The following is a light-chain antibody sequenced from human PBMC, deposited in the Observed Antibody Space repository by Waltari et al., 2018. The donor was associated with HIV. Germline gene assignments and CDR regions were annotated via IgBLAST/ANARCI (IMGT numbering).Light chain of an antibody. V-gene: IGLV1-51*01. CDR3: GTWDSSLVGWV. CDR1: SSNIWRNY. J-gene: IGLJ3*02. Sequence: QSVLPQPPSVSAAPGQNVTISCSGSSSNIWRNYVSWYQQLPGAAPKLLIFDNSERPSGIPDRFSGSKSGTSGTLGITGLQTGDEAVYYCGTWDSSLVGWVFGGGTKLAVL. CDR2: DNS.